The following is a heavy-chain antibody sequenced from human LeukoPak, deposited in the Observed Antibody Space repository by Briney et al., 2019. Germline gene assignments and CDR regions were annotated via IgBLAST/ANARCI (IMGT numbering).Heavy chain of an antibody. V-gene: IGHV3-30-3*01. Sequence: PGRSLRLSCAASGFTFSSYAMHWVRQAPGKGLEWVAVISYDGSNKYYADSVKGRFTISRDNAKNSLYLQMNSLRGEDTAVYYCARDLANRGVSDYWGQGTLVTVSS. D-gene: IGHD3-10*01. CDR1: GFTFSSYA. CDR3: ARDLANRGVSDY. J-gene: IGHJ4*02. CDR2: ISYDGSNK.